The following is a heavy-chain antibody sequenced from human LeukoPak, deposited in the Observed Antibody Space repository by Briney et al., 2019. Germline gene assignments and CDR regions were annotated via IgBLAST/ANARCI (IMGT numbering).Heavy chain of an antibody. J-gene: IGHJ4*02. Sequence: GGSLRLSCAASGFTFSSYALSWVRQAPGKGLEWVSGISGSGYSRNYADSVKGRFTISRDNSKNTLYLQMNSLRVEDTAVYYCAKEAGYSGYDYPDYWGQGALVTVSS. CDR1: GFTFSSYA. V-gene: IGHV3-23*01. CDR3: AKEAGYSGYDYPDY. D-gene: IGHD5-12*01. CDR2: ISGSGYSR.